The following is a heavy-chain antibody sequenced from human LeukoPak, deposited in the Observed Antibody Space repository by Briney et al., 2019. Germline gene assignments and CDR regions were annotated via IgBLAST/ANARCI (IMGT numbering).Heavy chain of an antibody. CDR2: INPNSGGT. CDR1: GYTFTGYY. Sequence: EASVKVSCKASGYTFTGYYMHWVRQAPGRGLEWMGWINPNSGGTNYAQKFQGRVTMTRDTSISTAYMELSRLRSDDTAVYYCATSYYDILTGYRPLAYWGQGTLVTVSS. CDR3: ATSYYDILTGYRPLAY. J-gene: IGHJ4*02. D-gene: IGHD3-9*01. V-gene: IGHV1-2*02.